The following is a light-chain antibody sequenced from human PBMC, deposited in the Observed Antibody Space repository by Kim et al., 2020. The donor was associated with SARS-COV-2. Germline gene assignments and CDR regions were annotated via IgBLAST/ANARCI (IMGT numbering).Light chain of an antibody. CDR3: SSYEGNYRVL. V-gene: IGLV2-11*01. J-gene: IGLJ2*01. CDR1: SSNIGTYNY. Sequence: QSALTQPRSVSGSPGQSVTISCTGASSNIGTYNYVSWYQQHPGKAPKVMIYDVSTRPSGGPDRFSGSKSGNTASLTISGLQAEDEADYYCSSYEGNYRVLFGGGTQLTVL. CDR2: DVS.